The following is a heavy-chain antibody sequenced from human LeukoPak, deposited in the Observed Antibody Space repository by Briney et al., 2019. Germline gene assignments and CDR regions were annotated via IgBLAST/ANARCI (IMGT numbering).Heavy chain of an antibody. CDR1: GFSFSTYA. D-gene: IGHD3-16*02. V-gene: IGHV3-23*01. Sequence: SGGSLRLSCPASGFSFSTYAMSWVRQAPGKGLEWVSGVNGNGGSTSYADSVKGRFTIFRDNSKNTVYLQMNSLRVEDTAVYYCAKSLYGGCDYWGQGTVVTVSS. J-gene: IGHJ4*02. CDR2: VNGNGGST. CDR3: AKSLYGGCDY.